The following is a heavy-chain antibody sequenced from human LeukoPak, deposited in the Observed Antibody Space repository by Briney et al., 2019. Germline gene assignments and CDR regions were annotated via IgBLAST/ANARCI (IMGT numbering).Heavy chain of an antibody. Sequence: SETLSLTCAAYGGSFSGYYWSWIRQPPGKGLEWIGEINHSGSTNYNPSLKSRVTISVDTSKNQLSLKLKSVTAADTAVYYCARGSLGVTARPDNWGQGTLVTVS. CDR2: INHSGST. J-gene: IGHJ4*02. V-gene: IGHV4-34*01. CDR1: GGSFSGYY. CDR3: ARGSLGVTARPDN. D-gene: IGHD6-6*01.